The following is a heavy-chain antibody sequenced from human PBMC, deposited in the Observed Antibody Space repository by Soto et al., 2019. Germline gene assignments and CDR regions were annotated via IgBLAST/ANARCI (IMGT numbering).Heavy chain of an antibody. V-gene: IGHV4-31*03. CDR2: IYYSGTT. CDR1: GDSIMSDSYY. D-gene: IGHD1-26*01. Sequence: QVQLQESGPGLVKPSQTLSLTCTVSGDSIMSDSYYWNWIRQHPGKGLEWIGYIYYSGTTAYNPSLKTRITISPDTAKNQFSLNLSSVTAADTAVYYCASGCDSGKCDAFESWGQGTQVTVSS. CDR3: ASGCDSGKCDAFES. J-gene: IGHJ4*02.